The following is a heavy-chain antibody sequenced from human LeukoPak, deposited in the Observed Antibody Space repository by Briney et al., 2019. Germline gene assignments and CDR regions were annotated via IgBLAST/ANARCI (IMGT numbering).Heavy chain of an antibody. Sequence: GGSLRLSCAASGFTFTNAWMNWVRQAPGKGLEWVSVIYSGGSTYYADSVKGRFTISRDNSKNTLYLQMNSLRAEDTAVYYCARDRLHYGEYEKTFDYWGQGTLVSVSS. CDR3: ARDRLHYGEYEKTFDY. V-gene: IGHV3-66*01. CDR1: GFTFTNAW. J-gene: IGHJ4*02. D-gene: IGHD4-17*01. CDR2: IYSGGST.